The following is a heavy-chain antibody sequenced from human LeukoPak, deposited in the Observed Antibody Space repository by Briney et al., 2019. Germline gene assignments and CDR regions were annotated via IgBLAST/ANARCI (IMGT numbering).Heavy chain of an antibody. CDR2: ISYDGSNK. V-gene: IGHV3-30-3*01. D-gene: IGHD1-26*01. CDR3: ARDAVGAPTPLIDY. CDR1: GFTFSSYA. J-gene: IGHJ4*02. Sequence: GGSLRLSCAASGFTFSSYAMHWVRQAPGKGLEGVAVISYDGSNKYYADSVKGRFTISRDNSKNTLYLQMNSLRAEDTAVYYCARDAVGAPTPLIDYWGQGTLVTVSS.